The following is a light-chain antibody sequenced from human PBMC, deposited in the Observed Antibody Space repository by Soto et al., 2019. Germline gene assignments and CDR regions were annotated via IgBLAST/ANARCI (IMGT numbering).Light chain of an antibody. V-gene: IGKV3-11*01. CDR1: QSVNSH. CDR3: QQYGNSVFT. Sequence: EIVLTQSPATLSLSPGERVTLSCRTSQSVNSHLAWYQLKPGQATRLLIYDASNRASGMPARFSGSGSGTDFTLTISSLEPEDFAVYYCQQYGNSVFTFGQGTRLEIK. J-gene: IGKJ5*01. CDR2: DAS.